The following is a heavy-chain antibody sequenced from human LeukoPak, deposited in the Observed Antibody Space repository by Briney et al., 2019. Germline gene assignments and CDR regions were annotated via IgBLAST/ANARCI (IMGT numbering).Heavy chain of an antibody. V-gene: IGHV3-7*01. Sequence: PGESLSLSCAASEFIFSTYWMSWVRQAPGKGLEGVAAIRQDGAEKHHVDPVRGRFTISRDNAKNSLYLLMNNLRVEDTAVYYCVRGCGRSSCPYYLDVWGKGTMVTVSS. CDR2: IRQDGAEK. CDR3: VRGCGRSSCPYYLDV. D-gene: IGHD6-13*01. CDR1: EFIFSTYW. J-gene: IGHJ6*03.